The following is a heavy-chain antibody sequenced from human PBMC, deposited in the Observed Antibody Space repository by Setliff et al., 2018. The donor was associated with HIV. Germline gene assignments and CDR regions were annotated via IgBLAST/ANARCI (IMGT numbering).Heavy chain of an antibody. V-gene: IGHV5-51*01. J-gene: IGHJ4*02. Sequence: GESLKISCQDSGYSFTNYWIGWVRQMPGKGLEWIGVIYPGDFVTRYGPSFQGQVFISADRSITTAYLQWDSLKASDTAMYCCTRRRRAPGIEDLEAYWGQGTLVTFSS. CDR1: GYSFTNYW. CDR3: TRRRRAPGIEDLEAY. CDR2: IYPGDFVT. D-gene: IGHD6-13*01.